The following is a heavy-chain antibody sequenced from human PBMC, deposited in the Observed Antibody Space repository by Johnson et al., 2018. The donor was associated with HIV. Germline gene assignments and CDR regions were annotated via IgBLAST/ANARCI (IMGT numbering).Heavy chain of an antibody. CDR1: RFTFSSYW. V-gene: IGHV3-7*05. CDR3: ARDLRLGAIDL. Sequence: VQLVEFGGGLVQPGGSLRLSCAASRFTFSSYWMSWVRQAPGKGLEWVANIRQDGSERYYVDSVKGRFTISRDNAKNSLYLQMNSLRAEDTAIYYCARDLRLGAIDLWGQGTVVTVSS. CDR2: IRQDGSER. D-gene: IGHD1-26*01. J-gene: IGHJ3*01.